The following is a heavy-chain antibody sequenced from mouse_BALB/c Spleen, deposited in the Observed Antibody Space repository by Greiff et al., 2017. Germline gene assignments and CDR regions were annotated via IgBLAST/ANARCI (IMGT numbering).Heavy chain of an antibody. CDR1: GFTFSGYA. J-gene: IGHJ2*01. Sequence: EVKLMESGGGLVKPGGSLKLSCAASGFTFSGYAMPWVRQSPEKRLEWVAEISSGGSYTYYPDTVTGRITISRDNTKNTLYLEMSSLRSEDTAMYYCARDEGWGFDYWGQGTTLTVSS. D-gene: IGHD3-3*01. V-gene: IGHV5-9-4*01. CDR3: ARDEGWGFDY. CDR2: ISSGGSYT.